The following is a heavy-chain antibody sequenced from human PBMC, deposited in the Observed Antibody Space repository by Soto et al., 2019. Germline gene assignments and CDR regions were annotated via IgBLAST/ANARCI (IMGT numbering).Heavy chain of an antibody. J-gene: IGHJ5*02. V-gene: IGHV2-70*01. CDR1: GFSLSTSGMC. CDR3: ARTYYGGNSDWFDP. D-gene: IGHD4-17*01. CDR2: IDWDDDK. Sequence: GSGPTLVNPTHTLTLTCTFSGFSLSTSGMCVSWIRQPPGKALEWLALIDWDDDKYYSTSLKTRLTISKDTSKNQVVLTMTNMDPVDTATYYCARTYYGGNSDWFDPWGQGTLVTVSS.